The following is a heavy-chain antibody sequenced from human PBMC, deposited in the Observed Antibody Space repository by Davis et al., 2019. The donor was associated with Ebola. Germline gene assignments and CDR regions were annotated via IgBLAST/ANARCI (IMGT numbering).Heavy chain of an antibody. V-gene: IGHV3-30-3*01. D-gene: IGHD6-13*01. Sequence: GESLKISCAASGFSFSSYAMHWVRQAPGKGLEWVAIISYDGTNKYYADSVKGRFSISRDNSRNTLYLQMNSLRADDTAVYYCARESPIEAADTGTFDYWGQGTLVTVSS. CDR1: GFSFSSYA. CDR2: ISYDGTNK. CDR3: ARESPIEAADTGTFDY. J-gene: IGHJ4*02.